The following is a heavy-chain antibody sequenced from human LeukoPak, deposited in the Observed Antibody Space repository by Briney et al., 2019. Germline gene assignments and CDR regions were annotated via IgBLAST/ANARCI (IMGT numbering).Heavy chain of an antibody. Sequence: GGSLRLSCATSGFIFSSYGIHWVRQAPGKGLEWVAFIRYDGSDKYCADSVKGRFTISRDNSKNKVYLRMNSLRAEDTAVYYCAKDAWEVGATSEIDYWGQGTLVTVSS. CDR2: IRYDGSDK. J-gene: IGHJ4*02. CDR1: GFIFSSYG. D-gene: IGHD1-26*01. V-gene: IGHV3-30*02. CDR3: AKDAWEVGATSEIDY.